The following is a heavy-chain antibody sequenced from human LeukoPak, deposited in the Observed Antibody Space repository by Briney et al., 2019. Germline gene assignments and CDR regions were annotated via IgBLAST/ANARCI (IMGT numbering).Heavy chain of an antibody. Sequence: PGGSLRLSCAASGFTFSSYWMHWVRQAPGKGLVWVSRINSDGSSTSYADSVKGRFTISRDNAKNTLYLQMNSLRAEDTAVYYCASDPSSSWYFNYYYYGMDVWGQGTTVTVSS. CDR3: ASDPSSSWYFNYYYYGMDV. D-gene: IGHD6-13*01. J-gene: IGHJ6*02. V-gene: IGHV3-74*01. CDR1: GFTFSSYW. CDR2: INSDGSST.